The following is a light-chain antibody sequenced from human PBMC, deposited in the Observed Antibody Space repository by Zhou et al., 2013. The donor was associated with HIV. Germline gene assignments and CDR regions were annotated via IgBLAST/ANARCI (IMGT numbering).Light chain of an antibody. V-gene: IGKV1-5*03. CDR2: KAS. J-gene: IGKJ4*01. CDR3: QQCSSYPVT. CDR1: QSISSW. Sequence: DIQMTQSPSTLSASVGDRVTLTCRASQSISSWLAWYQQKPGKAPKLLIYKASNLESGVPSRFSGSGSGTEFTLTISSLQPDDFATYYCQQCSSYPVTFGGGTKVEIK.